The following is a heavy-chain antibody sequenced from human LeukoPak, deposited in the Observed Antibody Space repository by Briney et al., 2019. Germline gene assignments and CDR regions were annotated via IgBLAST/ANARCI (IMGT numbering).Heavy chain of an antibody. Sequence: ASVKVSCKASGYTFTSYYMHWVRQAPGQGLEWMGIVNPSGGSTSYAQKFQGRVTMTRDTSTGTVYMELSSLRSEDTAVYYCAREFDSSGYYSHYYYYYYMDVWGKGTTVTVSS. J-gene: IGHJ6*03. CDR2: VNPSGGST. CDR3: AREFDSSGYYSHYYYYYYMDV. CDR1: GYTFTSYY. V-gene: IGHV1-46*01. D-gene: IGHD3-22*01.